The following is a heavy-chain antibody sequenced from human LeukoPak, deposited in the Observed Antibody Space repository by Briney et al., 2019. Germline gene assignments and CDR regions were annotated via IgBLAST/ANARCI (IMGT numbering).Heavy chain of an antibody. Sequence: GGSLRLSCAASGFTFSSYAMSWVRQAPGKGLEWVSAISGSGGSTYYADSVKGRFTISRDNSKSTLYLQMNSLRAEDTAVYYCAKDSSSRHYYYYMDVWGKGTTVTVSS. V-gene: IGHV3-23*01. CDR3: AKDSSSRHYYYYMDV. D-gene: IGHD6-6*01. J-gene: IGHJ6*03. CDR1: GFTFSSYA. CDR2: ISGSGGST.